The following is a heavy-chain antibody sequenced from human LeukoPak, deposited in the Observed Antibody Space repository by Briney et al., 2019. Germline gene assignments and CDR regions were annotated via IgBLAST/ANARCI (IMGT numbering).Heavy chain of an antibody. D-gene: IGHD1-26*01. CDR1: GGSISSGSYY. V-gene: IGHV4-61*02. CDR3: ARERARGATHFDP. CDR2: IYTSGST. Sequence: PSETLSLTCTVSGGSISSGSYYWSWIRQPAGTGLEWIGRIYTSGSTNYNPSLKSRVTISVDTSKNQFSLKLSSVTAADTAVYYCARERARGATHFDPWGQGTLVTVSS. J-gene: IGHJ5*02.